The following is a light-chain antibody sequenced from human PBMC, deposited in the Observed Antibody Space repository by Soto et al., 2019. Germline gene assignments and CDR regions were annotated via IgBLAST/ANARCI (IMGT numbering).Light chain of an antibody. V-gene: IGLV2-23*01. Sequence: QSALTQPASVSGSPGQSITISCTGASSDVGTYHLVAWYQQFPGKAPKHMIYEGTKRTSGVSNRFSGSKSGNTASLTISGLQAADEADYYCCSYAGSTTPYVVGTGTKLTV. CDR1: SSDVGTYHL. CDR3: CSYAGSTTPYV. CDR2: EGT. J-gene: IGLJ1*01.